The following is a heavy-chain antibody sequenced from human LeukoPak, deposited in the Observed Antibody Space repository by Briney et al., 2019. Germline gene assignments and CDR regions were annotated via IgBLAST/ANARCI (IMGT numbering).Heavy chain of an antibody. D-gene: IGHD5-24*01. CDR3: ARGKMATSYYFDY. CDR2: ISYSGRNN. J-gene: IGHJ4*02. CDR1: GFSFSNYW. V-gene: IGHV3-30*03. Sequence: PGGSLRLSCEASGFSFSNYWMSWVRQAPGKGLEWVAVISYSGRNNYYADSVKGRFTISRDNSKNTLYLQMNSLRAEDTAVYYCARGKMATSYYFDYWGQGTLVTVSS.